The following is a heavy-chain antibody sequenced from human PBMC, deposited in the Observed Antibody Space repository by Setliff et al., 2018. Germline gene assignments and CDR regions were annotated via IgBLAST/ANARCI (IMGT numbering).Heavy chain of an antibody. D-gene: IGHD6-19*01. V-gene: IGHV1-18*01. CDR2: ISPYNGYI. CDR1: GYTFSTYG. J-gene: IGHJ4*02. CDR3: ARTPPNRGLSNGWYVDY. Sequence: ASVKVASKASGYTFSTYGIAWVRQAPGQGLEWMGWISPYNGYIIYAHKLQGRVTLTTDTPTTTAYMDLMGLRSDDTAVYYCARTPPNRGLSNGWYVDYWGQGALVTVSS.